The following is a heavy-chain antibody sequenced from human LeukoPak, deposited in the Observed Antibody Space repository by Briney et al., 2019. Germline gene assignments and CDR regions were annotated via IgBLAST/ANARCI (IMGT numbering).Heavy chain of an antibody. Sequence: GGSLRLSCAASGFTFSSYAMTWVRRAPGKGLEWVSTITGSSGNTYYADSVKGRFTISRDNSKNTLYLQMNSLRAEDTALYYCAKRDLSLFDSWGQGTLVTVSS. J-gene: IGHJ4*02. V-gene: IGHV3-23*01. CDR3: AKRDLSLFDS. CDR1: GFTFSSYA. CDR2: ITGSSGNT.